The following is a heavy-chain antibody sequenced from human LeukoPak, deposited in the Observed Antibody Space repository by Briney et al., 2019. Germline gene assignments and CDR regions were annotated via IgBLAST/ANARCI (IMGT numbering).Heavy chain of an antibody. CDR1: EFTFSSYA. CDR2: IRYDGSNT. J-gene: IGHJ4*02. CDR3: ASSGYESGESDY. V-gene: IGHV3-30*02. Sequence: HPGGSLRHSCAASEFTFSSYAMHWVRQAPDKGLEWVAFIRYDGSNTYYADSVKGRFTISRDNSKNTLYLQMSRLRAEDTAVYYCASSGYESGESDYWGQGTLVTVSS. D-gene: IGHD5-12*01.